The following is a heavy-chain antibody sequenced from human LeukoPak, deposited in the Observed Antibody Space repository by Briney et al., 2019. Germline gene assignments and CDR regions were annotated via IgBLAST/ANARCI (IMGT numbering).Heavy chain of an antibody. V-gene: IGHV1-8*01. Sequence: ASVKVSCKASGYTFTSYDINWVRQATGQGLEWMGWMNPNSGNTGYAQKFEGSVTMTRNTSISTAYMELSSLRSEDTAVYFCQREDDIYDSSGYYAGGPRGVYGMDVWGQGTTVTVSS. CDR2: MNPNSGNT. CDR3: QREDDIYDSSGYYAGGPRGVYGMDV. CDR1: GYTFTSYD. D-gene: IGHD3-22*01. J-gene: IGHJ6*02.